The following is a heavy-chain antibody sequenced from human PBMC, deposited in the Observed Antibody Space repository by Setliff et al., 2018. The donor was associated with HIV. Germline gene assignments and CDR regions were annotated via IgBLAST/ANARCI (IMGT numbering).Heavy chain of an antibody. CDR1: GGAIEFSSYY. D-gene: IGHD1-1*01. CDR2: VYYSGST. J-gene: IGHJ4*02. CDR3: ARLRGLNLEPFDS. V-gene: IGHV4-39*01. Sequence: PAGTLSLTCSVSGGAIEFSSYYWGWIRQPQGKGLEWIGSVYYSGSTYYNPSLKSRLTISVDTSTIKFPLKLSSATAADTAVYYCARLRGLNLEPFDSWGQGTLVTVSS.